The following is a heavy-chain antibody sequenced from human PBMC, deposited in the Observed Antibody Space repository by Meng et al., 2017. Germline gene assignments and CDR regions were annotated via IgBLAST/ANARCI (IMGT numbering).Heavy chain of an antibody. D-gene: IGHD2-2*01. CDR3: ARAQLRRLFDA. J-gene: IGHJ4*02. CDR1: GYSISGTYW. V-gene: IGHV4-4*01. CDR2: VTHSGST. Sequence: LLQRWGPGLVNPAETLSLTCAVAGYSISGTYWWSWIRRPPGKGLEWIGEVTHSGSTYYNPSLQSRVTISVDLYNNQFSLRLFSVTAADTAVYFCARAQLRRLFDAWGQGALVTVSS.